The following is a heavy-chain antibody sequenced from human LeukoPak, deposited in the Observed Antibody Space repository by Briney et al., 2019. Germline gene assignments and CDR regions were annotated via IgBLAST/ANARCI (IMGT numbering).Heavy chain of an antibody. CDR3: AFGGKTTAIDY. D-gene: IGHD4-17*01. CDR1: GGSISSYY. V-gene: IGHV4-59*01. Sequence: SETLSLTCTVSGGSISSYYWSWIRQPPGKGLEWIGYIYYSGSTNYNPSLKSRVTISVDTSKNQFSLKLSSVTAADTAVYYCAFGGKTTAIDYWGQGTLFTVSS. J-gene: IGHJ4*02. CDR2: IYYSGST.